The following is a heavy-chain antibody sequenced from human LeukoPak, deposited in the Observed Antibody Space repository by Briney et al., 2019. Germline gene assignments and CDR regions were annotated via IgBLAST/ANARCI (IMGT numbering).Heavy chain of an antibody. CDR3: AELGITMIGGV. CDR2: ISSSGSTI. Sequence: PGESLRLSCGASGFSFTTYWMGWVRQAPGKGLEWVSYISSSGSTIYYADSVKGRFTISRDNAKNSLYLQMNSLRAEDTAVYYCAELGITMIGGVWGKGTTVTISS. CDR1: GFSFTTYW. J-gene: IGHJ6*04. D-gene: IGHD3-10*02. V-gene: IGHV3-48*04.